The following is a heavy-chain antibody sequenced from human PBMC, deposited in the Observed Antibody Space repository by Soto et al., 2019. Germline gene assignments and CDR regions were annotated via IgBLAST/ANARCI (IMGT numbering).Heavy chain of an antibody. Sequence: PSETLSLTCTVSGGSISSYYWSWIRQPPGKGLEWIGYIYYSGSPNYNPSLKSRVTISVDTSKNQFSLELSSVTAADTAVYYCARAPTVDTATPLGDAFDIWGQGTMVTVSS. V-gene: IGHV4-59*01. CDR1: GGSISSYY. CDR2: IYYSGSP. CDR3: ARAPTVDTATPLGDAFDI. J-gene: IGHJ3*02. D-gene: IGHD5-18*01.